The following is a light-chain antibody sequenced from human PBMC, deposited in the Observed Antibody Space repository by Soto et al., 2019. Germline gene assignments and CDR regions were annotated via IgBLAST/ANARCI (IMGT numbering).Light chain of an antibody. J-gene: IGLJ1*01. CDR3: SSYTSSTTYV. V-gene: IGLV2-14*01. Sequence: QSVLTQPASVSGSPGQSITISCTGTSSDVGGHDYVSWYQQHPGKAPKLMIYEVNNRPSGVSSRFSGSKSGNTASLTISGLQAEDEADCYCSSYTSSTTYVFGTGTKVTVL. CDR1: SSDVGGHDY. CDR2: EVN.